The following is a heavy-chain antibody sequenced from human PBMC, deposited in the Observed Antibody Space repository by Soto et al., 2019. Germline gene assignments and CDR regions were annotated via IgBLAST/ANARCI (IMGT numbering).Heavy chain of an antibody. J-gene: IGHJ6*02. V-gene: IGHV4-39*02. Sequence: SETLSLTCTVSGGSIGSSSYYWGGIRQPPGKGLEWIGSIYYSGSTYYNPSLKSRVTISVDTSKNQFSLKLSSVTAADTAVYYCARDYGDYLGDFSGYYGMDVWGQGTTVTVSS. CDR1: GGSIGSSSYY. D-gene: IGHD4-17*01. CDR3: ARDYGDYLGDFSGYYGMDV. CDR2: IYYSGST.